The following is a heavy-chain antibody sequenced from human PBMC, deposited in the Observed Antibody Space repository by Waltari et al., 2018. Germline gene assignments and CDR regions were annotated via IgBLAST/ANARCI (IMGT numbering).Heavy chain of an antibody. J-gene: IGHJ4*02. CDR3: AKVKEYYFDY. CDR2: ISSSGTGT. CDR1: GFTCSRYA. V-gene: IGHV3-23*01. Sequence: EVQLLESGGGLVQPGGSLRLSSAASGFTCSRYAMGWVRQAPGKGLGWVSAISSSGTGTYYADAVKGRFTISRDNSKSTLYLQMNSLRAEDTAVYYCAKVKEYYFDYWGQGTLVTVSS. D-gene: IGHD3-10*01.